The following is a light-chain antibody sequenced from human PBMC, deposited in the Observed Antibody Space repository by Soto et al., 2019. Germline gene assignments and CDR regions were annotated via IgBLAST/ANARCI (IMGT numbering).Light chain of an antibody. J-gene: IGLJ2*01. CDR1: SSDVGCYDY. CDR3: SLYTTISTII. CDR2: EVT. V-gene: IGLV2-14*01. Sequence: QSALTQPASVSGSPGQSITISCTGTSSDVGCYDYVSWYQQHPGKAPKLMIYEVTNRPSGVSSRFSGSKSGNTASLTISGLRAEDEAYYYCSLYTTISTIIFGGGTKLTVL.